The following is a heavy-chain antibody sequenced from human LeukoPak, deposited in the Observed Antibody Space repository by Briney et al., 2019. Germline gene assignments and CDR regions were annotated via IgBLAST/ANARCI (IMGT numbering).Heavy chain of an antibody. Sequence: SETLSLTCTVSGASISNYYWSWIRQPPGKGLEWIGYIFYSGSTNYNPSLKSRVTISLATSKNQFSLQLRSVTAADTAVYYCARFTTVVPALWYFDLWGRGTLVTVSS. V-gene: IGHV4-59*08. J-gene: IGHJ2*01. CDR2: IFYSGST. D-gene: IGHD4-23*01. CDR3: ARFTTVVPALWYFDL. CDR1: GASISNYY.